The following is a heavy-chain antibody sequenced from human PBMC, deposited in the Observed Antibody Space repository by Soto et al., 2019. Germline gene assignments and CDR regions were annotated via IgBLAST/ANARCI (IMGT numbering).Heavy chain of an antibody. D-gene: IGHD3-10*01. V-gene: IGHV4-59*01. CDR2: IYYSGST. Sequence: SETLSLTCTVSGGSISSYYWSWIRQPPGKGLEWIGYIYYSGSTNYNPSLKSRVTISVDTSKNQFSLKLSSVTAADTAVYYCARGNGITMVRGVAGWFDPWGQGTLVTVSS. CDR3: ARGNGITMVRGVAGWFDP. J-gene: IGHJ5*02. CDR1: GGSISSYY.